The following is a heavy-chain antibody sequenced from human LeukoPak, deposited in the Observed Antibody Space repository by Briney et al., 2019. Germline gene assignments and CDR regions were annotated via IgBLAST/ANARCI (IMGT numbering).Heavy chain of an antibody. D-gene: IGHD3-10*01. CDR2: IRYDGSNK. CDR3: ARVLSGRTRILWFGELNRAYAFDI. J-gene: IGHJ3*02. V-gene: IGHV3-30*02. CDR1: GFTFSSYG. Sequence: GGSLRLSCAASGFTFSSYGMHWVRQAPGKGLEWVAFIRYDGSNKYYADSVKGRFTISRDNSKNTLYLQMNSLRAEDTAVYYCARVLSGRTRILWFGELNRAYAFDIWGQGTMVTVSS.